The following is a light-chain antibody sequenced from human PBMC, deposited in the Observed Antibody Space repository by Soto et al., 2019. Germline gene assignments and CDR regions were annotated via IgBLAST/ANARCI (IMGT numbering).Light chain of an antibody. V-gene: IGLV1-44*01. Sequence: QLVLTQPPSASGTPGQRVTISCSGSSSNIGSNTVNWYQQLPGTAPKLLIYSNNQRPSGVPDRFSGSKSGTSASLAISGLQSEYEADYYCAAWDDSLNGQVVFCGGTKLTVL. CDR2: SNN. CDR1: SSNIGSNT. CDR3: AAWDDSLNGQVV. J-gene: IGLJ2*01.